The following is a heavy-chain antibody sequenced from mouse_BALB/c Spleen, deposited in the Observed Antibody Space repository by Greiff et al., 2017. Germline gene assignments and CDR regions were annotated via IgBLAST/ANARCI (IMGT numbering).Heavy chain of an antibody. CDR3: AGAMIPFAY. V-gene: IGHV14-3*02. Sequence: VQLKQSGAELVKPGASVKLSCTASGFNIKDTYMHWVKQRPEQGLEWIGRIDPANGNTKYDPKFQGKATITADTSSNTAYLQLSSLTSEDTAVYYCAGAMIPFAYWGQGTLVTVSA. CDR1: GFNIKDTY. CDR2: IDPANGNT. D-gene: IGHD2-4*01. J-gene: IGHJ3*01.